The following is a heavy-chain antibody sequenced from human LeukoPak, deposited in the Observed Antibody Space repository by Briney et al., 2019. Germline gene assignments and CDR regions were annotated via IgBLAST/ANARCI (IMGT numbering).Heavy chain of an antibody. Sequence: ASVKVSCKASGYDFSTFGISWVRQAPGEGLEWMGWISAYHGKTNFPQRFQGRVTLTTETSTSTAYMELRSLRSDDTAIYYCVRDSPFMVPGTGDAFDIWGQGTMVSVSS. CDR3: VRDSPFMVPGTGDAFDI. J-gene: IGHJ3*02. CDR1: GYDFSTFG. CDR2: ISAYHGKT. V-gene: IGHV1-18*01. D-gene: IGHD6-19*01.